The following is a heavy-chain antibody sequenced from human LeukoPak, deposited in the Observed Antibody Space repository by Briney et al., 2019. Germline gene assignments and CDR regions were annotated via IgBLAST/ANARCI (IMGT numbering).Heavy chain of an antibody. Sequence: SETLSLTCAVYGGSFSGYYWSWIRQPPGKGLEWFGEINHSGSTNYNPSLKSRVTISVDTSKNQFSLKLSSVTAADTAVYYCAKDRAATLRYYYGMDVWGQGTTVTVSS. J-gene: IGHJ6*02. CDR3: AKDRAATLRYYYGMDV. CDR1: GGSFSGYY. CDR2: INHSGST. D-gene: IGHD3-16*01. V-gene: IGHV4-34*01.